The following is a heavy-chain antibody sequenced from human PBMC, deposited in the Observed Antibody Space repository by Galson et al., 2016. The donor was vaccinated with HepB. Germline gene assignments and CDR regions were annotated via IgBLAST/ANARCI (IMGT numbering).Heavy chain of an antibody. V-gene: IGHV3-23*01. Sequence: SLRLSCAASGFTFSSYAMSWVRQAPGKGLEWVSAISGSGGSTYYADSVKGRFTISRDNSKNTLYLQMNSLRAEDTAVYYCAKDPGRYGDYVFYYYGMDVWGQGTTVTVS. CDR3: AKDPGRYGDYVFYYYGMDV. CDR2: ISGSGGST. J-gene: IGHJ6*02. D-gene: IGHD4-17*01. CDR1: GFTFSSYA.